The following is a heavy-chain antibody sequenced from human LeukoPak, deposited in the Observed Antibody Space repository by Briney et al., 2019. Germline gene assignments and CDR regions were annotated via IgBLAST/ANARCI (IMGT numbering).Heavy chain of an antibody. CDR1: GFTFSSYA. CDR2: ISGSGGST. Sequence: PGGSLRLSCAASGFTFSSYAMSWVRQAPGKGLEWVSAISGSGGSTYYADSVKGRFTISRDNSKSTLYLQMNSLRAEDTAVYYCAKDLPVGYSSSWYDHWGQGTLVTVSS. J-gene: IGHJ5*02. CDR3: AKDLPVGYSSSWYDH. D-gene: IGHD6-13*01. V-gene: IGHV3-23*01.